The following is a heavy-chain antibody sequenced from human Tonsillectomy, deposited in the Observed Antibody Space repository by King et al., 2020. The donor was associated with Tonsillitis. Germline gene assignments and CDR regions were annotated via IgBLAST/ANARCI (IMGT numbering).Heavy chain of an antibody. CDR2: IYSGGTNT. V-gene: IGHV3-23*03. CDR3: ARDFSGWSLDY. D-gene: IGHD6-19*01. CDR1: GFTFSSYA. J-gene: IGHJ4*02. Sequence: VQLVESGGGLVQPGGSLRLSCEASGFTFSSYAMTWVRQAPGKGQEWVSSIYSGGTNTYYADSVKGRFTVSRDNSKNTLYLQMNSLRAEDTAIYFCARDFSGWSLDYWGQGTLVTVSS.